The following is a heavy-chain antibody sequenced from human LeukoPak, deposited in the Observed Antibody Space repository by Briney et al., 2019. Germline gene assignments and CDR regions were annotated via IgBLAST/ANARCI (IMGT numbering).Heavy chain of an antibody. CDR2: ISSRSSYI. V-gene: IGHV3-21*01. CDR3: ARGGREQWLLGYYYYYYMDV. Sequence: GGSLRLSCAASGFTFSRYAMHWVRQAPGRGLEWVSSISSRSSYIYYADSVKGRFTISRDNAKNSLYLQMNSLRAEDTAVYYCARGGREQWLLGYYYYYYMDVWGKGTTVTVSS. J-gene: IGHJ6*03. D-gene: IGHD6-19*01. CDR1: GFTFSRYA.